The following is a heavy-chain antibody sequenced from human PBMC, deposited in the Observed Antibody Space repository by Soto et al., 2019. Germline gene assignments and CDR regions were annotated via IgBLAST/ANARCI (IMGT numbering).Heavy chain of an antibody. J-gene: IGHJ4*02. CDR1: GCTFSPHT. CDR2: VSPAGGT. D-gene: IGHD3-9*01. V-gene: IGHV3-23*01. CDR3: ARGSFEPDY. Sequence: PGGSLRLSCAASGCTFSPHTMTWVRQAPGRGLEWVSSVSPAGGTYYADSVKGRFTISRDNSKNTLYLQMNSLSPEDTAVYYCARGSFEPDYWGQGTPVTVSS.